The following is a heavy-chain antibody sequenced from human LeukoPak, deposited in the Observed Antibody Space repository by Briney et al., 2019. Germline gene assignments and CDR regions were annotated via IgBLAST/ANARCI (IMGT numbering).Heavy chain of an antibody. Sequence: ASVKVSCKASGYTFTSYYMHRVRQAPGQGLEWMGIINPSGGSTSYAQKFQGRVTMTRDTSTSTVYMELSSLRSEDTAVYYCASGVVPRTRTDYWGQGTLVTVSS. CDR3: ASGVVPRTRTDY. J-gene: IGHJ4*02. CDR1: GYTFTSYY. V-gene: IGHV1-46*01. CDR2: INPSGGST. D-gene: IGHD3-3*01.